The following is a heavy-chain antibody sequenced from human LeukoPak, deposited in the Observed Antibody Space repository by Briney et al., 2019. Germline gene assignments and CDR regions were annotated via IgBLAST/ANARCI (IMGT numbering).Heavy chain of an antibody. CDR3: AREVVGYCSSASCHPPWRNGMDV. V-gene: IGHV3-30-3*01. D-gene: IGHD2-2*01. Sequence: PGGSLRLSCAASGFTFSSYAMHWVRQAPGKGLEWVAVISYDGSNKYYADSVKGRFTISRDNSKNTLYLQMNSLRAEGTAVYYCAREVVGYCSSASCHPPWRNGMDVWGQGTTVTVPS. CDR2: ISYDGSNK. CDR1: GFTFSSYA. J-gene: IGHJ6*02.